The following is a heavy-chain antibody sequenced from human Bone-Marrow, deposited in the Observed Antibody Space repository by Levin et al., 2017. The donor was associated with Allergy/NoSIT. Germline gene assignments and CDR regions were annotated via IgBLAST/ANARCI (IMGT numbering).Heavy chain of an antibody. Sequence: ASETLSLTCSVSGASISNHFWSWLRLSPGKGLEWIAYIHSSGNSNYNPSLKSRATISVDASKNQFSLKVTSMTAADTATYYCARHSSVYGSKVYPLDCWGPGTLVTVSP. CDR2: IHSSGNS. D-gene: IGHD3-10*01. V-gene: IGHV4-59*08. CDR3: ARHSSVYGSKVYPLDC. J-gene: IGHJ4*02. CDR1: GASISNHF.